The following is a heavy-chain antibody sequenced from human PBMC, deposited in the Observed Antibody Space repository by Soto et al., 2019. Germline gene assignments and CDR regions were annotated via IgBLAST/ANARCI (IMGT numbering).Heavy chain of an antibody. J-gene: IGHJ4*02. Sequence: GGSLRLSCAASGFTFSMYSMNWVRQAPGKGLEWVSYINSISSTINYADSVKGRYTISRDNAKNSLYLQMNSLRDEDTAVYYCATMLRGVIIWGQGTLVTVSS. V-gene: IGHV3-48*02. D-gene: IGHD3-10*01. CDR1: GFTFSMYS. CDR2: INSISSTI. CDR3: ATMLRGVII.